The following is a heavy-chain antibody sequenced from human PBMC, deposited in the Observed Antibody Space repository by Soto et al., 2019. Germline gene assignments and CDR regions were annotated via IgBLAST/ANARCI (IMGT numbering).Heavy chain of an antibody. D-gene: IGHD4-4*01. J-gene: IGHJ6*02. Sequence: SVKVSCKASGGTFSSYAISWVRQAPGQGLEWMGGIIPIFGTANYAQKFQGRVTITADESTSTAYMELSSLRSEDTAVYYCARDPLPNDYTTNPKYYYYGMDVWGQGTTVTVSS. CDR2: IIPIFGTA. V-gene: IGHV1-69*13. CDR3: ARDPLPNDYTTNPKYYYYGMDV. CDR1: GGTFSSYA.